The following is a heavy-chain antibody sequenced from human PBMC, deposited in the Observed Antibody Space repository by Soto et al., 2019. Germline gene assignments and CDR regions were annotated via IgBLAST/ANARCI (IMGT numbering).Heavy chain of an antibody. J-gene: IGHJ5*02. CDR2: ISLYSDGT. CDR3: ARLLTGAEDWFGP. V-gene: IGHV1-18*01. CDR1: GYTFSNYG. D-gene: IGHD3-10*01. Sequence: ASVKVSCKTSGYTFSNYGITWVRQAPGQPLEWLGWISLYSDGTNYAQKFQGRVSMTTDTSTTTAYMELRSLRSDDTAVYYCARLLTGAEDWFGPWGQGNLGTGSS.